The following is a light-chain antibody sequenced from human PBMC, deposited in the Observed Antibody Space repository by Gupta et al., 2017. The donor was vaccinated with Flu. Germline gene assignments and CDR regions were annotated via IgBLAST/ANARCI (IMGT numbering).Light chain of an antibody. CDR3: QQYYSYPIT. Sequence: TITCRASQGISRYLAWYQQKPGKAPKLLIYAASTLQSGVPSRFSGSGSGTDFTLTISCLQSEDFATYYCQQYYSYPITFGQGTRLEIK. V-gene: IGKV1-8*01. J-gene: IGKJ5*01. CDR1: QGISRY. CDR2: AAS.